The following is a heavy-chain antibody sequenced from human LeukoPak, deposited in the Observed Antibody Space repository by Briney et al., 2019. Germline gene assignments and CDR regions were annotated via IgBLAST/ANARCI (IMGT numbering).Heavy chain of an antibody. CDR1: GYRFTTYY. J-gene: IGHJ4*02. CDR2: INPKSGDT. Sequence: ASVKVSCKASGYRFTTYYIHWVRQAPGQGLQWMGCINPKSGDTDSAQRFQGRVTMTSDTSTSSAYLEVRGLTSDDTAVYFCARAGYDYGDSFDYWGPGALVTVSS. D-gene: IGHD4-17*01. CDR3: ARAGYDYGDSFDY. V-gene: IGHV1-2*02.